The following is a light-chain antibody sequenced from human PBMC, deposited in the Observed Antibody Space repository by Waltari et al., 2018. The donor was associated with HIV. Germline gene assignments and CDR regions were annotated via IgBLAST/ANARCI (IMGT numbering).Light chain of an antibody. V-gene: IGKV1-5*03. CDR2: KAS. Sequence: DIQLTQSPSTLSASVGDTVTITCWASQSIGPWLAWYQQKPGKAPKLVIYKASSLEIGIPSRFSGSVSGTQFTLTITSLQPDDFGTYYCQQMNSFTFGPGTKVD. CDR1: QSIGPW. J-gene: IGKJ3*01. CDR3: QQMNSFT.